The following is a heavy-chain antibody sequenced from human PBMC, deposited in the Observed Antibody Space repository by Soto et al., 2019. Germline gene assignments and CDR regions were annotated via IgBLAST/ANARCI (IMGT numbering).Heavy chain of an antibody. Sequence: EVQLVESGGGLVQPGGSLRLSCAASGFTFSSYWMSWVRQAPGKGLEWVANIKQDGSEKYYVDSVKGRFTISRDNDKNSLYLQMNSLRAEDTAVYYCARGPPYYYGSGLYAFDIWGQGTMVTVSS. CDR1: GFTFSSYW. CDR2: IKQDGSEK. V-gene: IGHV3-7*01. D-gene: IGHD3-10*01. J-gene: IGHJ3*02. CDR3: ARGPPYYYGSGLYAFDI.